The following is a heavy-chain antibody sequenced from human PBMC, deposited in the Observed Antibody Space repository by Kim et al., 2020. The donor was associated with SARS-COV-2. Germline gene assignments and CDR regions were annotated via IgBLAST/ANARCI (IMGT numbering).Heavy chain of an antibody. CDR1: GGPISSTKW. CDR2: IHYSGST. J-gene: IGHJ4*02. D-gene: IGHD3-16*01. V-gene: IGHV4-4*02. CDR3: ARVPKYPTVWFDY. Sequence: SETLSLTCAVSGGPISSTKWWSWVRQSPGKGLEWIGEIHYSGSTNYNPSLKSRVTISVDKSKNQFSLSLNSVTAADAAVYYCARVPKYPTVWFDYWGQGTLVTVSS.